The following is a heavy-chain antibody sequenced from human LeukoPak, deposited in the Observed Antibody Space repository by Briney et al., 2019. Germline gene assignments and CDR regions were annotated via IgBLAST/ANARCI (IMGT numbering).Heavy chain of an antibody. V-gene: IGHV1-46*01. J-gene: IGHJ5*02. Sequence: GASVKVSCKASGYTFTSYYIHWVRQAPGQGLEWMGMINPSRGSTSYAQKFQGGLTMTRDTSTSTVYMELSSLRSEDTAVYYCTRGVQLERRYYYWFDPWGQGTLVTVSS. CDR2: INPSRGST. CDR3: TRGVQLERRYYYWFDP. D-gene: IGHD1-1*01. CDR1: GYTFTSYY.